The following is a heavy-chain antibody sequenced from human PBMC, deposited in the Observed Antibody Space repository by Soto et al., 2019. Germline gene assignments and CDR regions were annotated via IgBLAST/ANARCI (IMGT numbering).Heavy chain of an antibody. V-gene: IGHV3-23*01. CDR3: ARRGPGTDFDY. J-gene: IGHJ4*02. CDR2: ISGSGGST. Sequence: EVQLLESGGGLVQPGGSLRLSCAASGFTFSSYAMNWVRQAPGKGLEWVSVISGSGGSTYYADSVKGRFTISRDNSKSTLYLQMNSLRAKDTAVYYCARRGPGTDFDYWGQGTLVTVSS. D-gene: IGHD6-13*01. CDR1: GFTFSSYA.